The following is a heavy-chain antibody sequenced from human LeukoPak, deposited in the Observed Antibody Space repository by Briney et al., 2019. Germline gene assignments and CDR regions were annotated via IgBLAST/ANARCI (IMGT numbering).Heavy chain of an antibody. D-gene: IGHD3-22*01. CDR1: GFTFSSYW. V-gene: IGHV3-74*01. CDR2: INSDGSST. CDR3: ARDVHDSSGYSVDY. Sequence: GRSLRLSCAASGFTFSSYWMHWVRQAPGKGLVWVLRINSDGSSTSYADSVKGRFTISRDNAKNTLYLLMNSLRAEDTAVYYCARDVHDSSGYSVDYWGQGTLVTVSS. J-gene: IGHJ4*02.